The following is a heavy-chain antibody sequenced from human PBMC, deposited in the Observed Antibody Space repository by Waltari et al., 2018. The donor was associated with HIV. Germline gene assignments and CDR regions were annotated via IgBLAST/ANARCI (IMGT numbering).Heavy chain of an antibody. CDR2: IYPGDSET. J-gene: IGHJ5*02. D-gene: IGHD1-26*01. Sequence: EVQLVQSGTEVKKPGESLTISCKGSGYSFTSSWIAWVRQMPGKGLEWMGIIYPGDSETRYSPSFQGQVTISVDKSISTAYLQWSSLKASDTAMYYCARRSGAPGWFDPWGQGTLVTVSS. CDR3: ARRSGAPGWFDP. CDR1: GYSFTSSW. V-gene: IGHV5-51*01.